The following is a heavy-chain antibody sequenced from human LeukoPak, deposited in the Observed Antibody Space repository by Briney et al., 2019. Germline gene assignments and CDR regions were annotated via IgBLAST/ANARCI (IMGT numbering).Heavy chain of an antibody. D-gene: IGHD2-2*01. J-gene: IGHJ4*02. Sequence: GGSLRLSCAASGFTFSSYGMNWVRQAPGKGLEWVSSITSSSSYIYYADSVKGRFTISRDNAKNSLYLQMNSLRAEDTAVYYCARGGSNSPYYFAYWGQGTLVSVSS. V-gene: IGHV3-21*01. CDR1: GFTFSSYG. CDR2: ITSSSSYI. CDR3: ARGGSNSPYYFAY.